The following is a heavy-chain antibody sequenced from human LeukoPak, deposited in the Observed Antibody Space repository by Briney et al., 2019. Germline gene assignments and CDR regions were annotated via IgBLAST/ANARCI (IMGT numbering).Heavy chain of an antibody. CDR1: GGSISSYY. J-gene: IGHJ6*03. CDR3: ASATVTTRHYYYYMDV. CDR2: IYTSGST. V-gene: IGHV4-4*07. Sequence: SETLSLTCTVSGGSISSYYWSWIQQPAGKGLEWIGRIYTSGSTNYNPSLKSRVTMSVDTSKNQFSLKLSSVTAADTAVYYCASATVTTRHYYYYMDVWGKGTTVTVSS. D-gene: IGHD4-17*01.